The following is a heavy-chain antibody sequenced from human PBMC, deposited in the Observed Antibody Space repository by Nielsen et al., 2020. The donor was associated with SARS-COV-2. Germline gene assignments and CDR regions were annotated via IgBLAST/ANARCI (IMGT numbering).Heavy chain of an antibody. V-gene: IGHV3-23*01. J-gene: IGHJ4*02. D-gene: IGHD3-10*01. CDR2: ISGGGGST. CDR1: GFAFSSYV. Sequence: GESLKISCAAYGFAFSSYVMNWVRQAPGKGLEWVSAISGGGGSTYYADSVKGRFTISRDNSKNTLYLQMNSLRAEDTAVYYCAKDQAAFGPLWGQGTLVTVSS. CDR3: AKDQAAFGPL.